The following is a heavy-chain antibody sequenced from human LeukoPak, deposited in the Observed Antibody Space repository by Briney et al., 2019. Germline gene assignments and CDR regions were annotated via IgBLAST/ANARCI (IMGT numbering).Heavy chain of an antibody. CDR2: IYHSGST. CDR3: ASDYYGSGSYASFDY. CDR1: GYSISSGYY. Sequence: SETLSLTCTVSGYSISSGYYWGWIRQPPGKGLEWIGSIYHSGSTYYNPSLKSRVTISVDTSKNQFSLKLSSVTAADTAVYYCASDYYGSGSYASFDYWGQGTLVTVSS. D-gene: IGHD3-10*01. V-gene: IGHV4-38-2*02. J-gene: IGHJ4*02.